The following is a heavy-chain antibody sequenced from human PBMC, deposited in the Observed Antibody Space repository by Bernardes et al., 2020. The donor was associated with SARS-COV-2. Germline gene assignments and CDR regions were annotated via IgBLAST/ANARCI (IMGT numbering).Heavy chain of an antibody. Sequence: GSLRLSCAASGFTFSSYEMNWVRQAPGKGLEWVSYISSSGSTIYYADSVKGRFTISRDNAKNSLYLQMNSLRAEDTAVYYCARLCGGYSYGPFDYWGQGTLVTVFS. CDR1: GFTFSSYE. V-gene: IGHV3-48*03. D-gene: IGHD5-18*01. CDR2: ISSSGSTI. J-gene: IGHJ4*02. CDR3: ARLCGGYSYGPFDY.